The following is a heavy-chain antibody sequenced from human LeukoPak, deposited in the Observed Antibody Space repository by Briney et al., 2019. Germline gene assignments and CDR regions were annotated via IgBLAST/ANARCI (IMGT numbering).Heavy chain of an antibody. Sequence: GGSLRLSCAASGFTFSSYAMSWVRQAPGKGLEWVSAISGSGGSTYYADSVKGRFTISRDNSKNTLYLQMNSLRAEDTAVYYCAKFPSSRAFFDFWSDLNWFDPWGQGTLVTVSS. CDR1: GFTFSSYA. D-gene: IGHD3-3*01. CDR2: ISGSGGST. CDR3: AKFPSSRAFFDFWSDLNWFDP. J-gene: IGHJ5*02. V-gene: IGHV3-23*01.